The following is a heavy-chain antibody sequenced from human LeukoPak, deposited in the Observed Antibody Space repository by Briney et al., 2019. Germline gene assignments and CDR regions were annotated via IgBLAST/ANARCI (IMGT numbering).Heavy chain of an antibody. CDR2: INHSGST. Sequence: PSETLSLTCAVYGGSFSGYYWSWIRQPPGKGLEWIGEINHSGSTNYNPSLKSRVTISVDTSKNQFSLKLSSVTAADTAVYYCARYSSSWLKYYFDYWGQGTLVTVSS. CDR1: GGSFSGYY. V-gene: IGHV4-34*01. CDR3: ARYSSSWLKYYFDY. D-gene: IGHD6-13*01. J-gene: IGHJ4*02.